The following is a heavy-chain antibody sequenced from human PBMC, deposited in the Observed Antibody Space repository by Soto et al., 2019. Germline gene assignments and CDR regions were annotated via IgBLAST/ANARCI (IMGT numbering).Heavy chain of an antibody. V-gene: IGHV3-23*01. Sequence: EMQQLESGGGLVQAGGSLTLSCTASGFTVSSYALNWVRQAPGKGLEWVSGISASTYYADSVTGRFTISRDTSNTTLYLQMNSRRADHTARYCCAIRMYSTRWYYLDYCGQGTLVTVSS. D-gene: IGHD6-13*01. CDR1: GFTVSSYA. CDR2: ISAST. CDR3: AIRMYSTRWYYLDY. J-gene: IGHJ4*02.